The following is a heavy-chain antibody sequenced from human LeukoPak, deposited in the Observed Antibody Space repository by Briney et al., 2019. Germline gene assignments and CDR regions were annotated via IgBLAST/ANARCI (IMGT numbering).Heavy chain of an antibody. Sequence: GGSLRLSCAASGFTFSSYDMHWVRQATGKGLEWVSAIGTAGDTYYPGSVKGRFTISRENAKNPLYLQMNSLRAGDTAVYYCARGYYDSSGYSIPYWFDPWGQGTLVTVSS. D-gene: IGHD3-22*01. J-gene: IGHJ5*02. CDR1: GFTFSSYD. CDR2: IGTAGDT. CDR3: ARGYYDSSGYSIPYWFDP. V-gene: IGHV3-13*01.